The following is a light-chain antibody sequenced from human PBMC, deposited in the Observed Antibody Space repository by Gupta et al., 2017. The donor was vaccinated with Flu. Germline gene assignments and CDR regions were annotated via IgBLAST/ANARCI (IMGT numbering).Light chain of an antibody. CDR2: AAS. CDR3: QQSYSTPLT. J-gene: IGKJ4*01. CDR1: QSISSY. V-gene: IGKV1-39*01. Sequence: DIQMTQSPSSLSPSVGDRVTITCRASQSISSYLHWYQQKPGKAPKLLIYAASSWQSGVPARFSGSGSGTDFTLTISSLQPEDFATYYCQQSYSTPLTFGGGTKVEIK.